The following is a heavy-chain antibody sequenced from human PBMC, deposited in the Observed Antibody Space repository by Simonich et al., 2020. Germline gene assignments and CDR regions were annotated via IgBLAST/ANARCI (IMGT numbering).Heavy chain of an antibody. CDR3: AGGVYCSSTSCSTYYYYGMDV. Sequence: EVQLVESGGGLVKPGGSLRLSCAASGFTFSSYSMNWVRQAPGKGLEWVSSISSSSSYIYYADSGKGRFTTSRDNAKNSLYLKMNSLRAEDTAVYYCAGGVYCSSTSCSTYYYYGMDVWGQGTTVTVSS. V-gene: IGHV3-21*01. J-gene: IGHJ6*02. D-gene: IGHD2-2*01. CDR1: GFTFSSYS. CDR2: ISSSSSYI.